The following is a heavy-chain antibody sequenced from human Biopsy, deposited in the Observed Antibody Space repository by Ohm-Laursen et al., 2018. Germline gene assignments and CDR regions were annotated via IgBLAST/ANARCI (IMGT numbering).Heavy chain of an antibody. D-gene: IGHD1-26*01. CDR3: ALGGGSYVNFDY. V-gene: IGHV4-59*01. Sequence: PSQTLSLTCTVSGGFISSYYWTWIRQPPGKGLEWIGDVYYSGSTNRNPSLKSRVTILVDTSKNQFSLRLSSVTAADTAVYYCALGGGSYVNFDYWGQGTLVTVSS. J-gene: IGHJ4*02. CDR1: GGFISSYY. CDR2: VYYSGST.